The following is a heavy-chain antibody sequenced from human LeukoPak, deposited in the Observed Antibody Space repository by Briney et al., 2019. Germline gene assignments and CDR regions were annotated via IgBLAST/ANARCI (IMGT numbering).Heavy chain of an antibody. D-gene: IGHD2-2*01. CDR1: GDSVSSNSAA. CDR2: TYYRTKWYN. CDR3: AREGIVVVPAATKKYYYYGMDV. Sequence: SQTLSLTCAISGDSVSSNSAAWSWIRPSPSRGLEWLGRTYYRTKWYNDYAVSVKSRITINPDTSKNQFSLQLNSVTPEDTAVYYCAREGIVVVPAATKKYYYYGMDVWGQGTTVTVSS. V-gene: IGHV6-1*01. J-gene: IGHJ6*02.